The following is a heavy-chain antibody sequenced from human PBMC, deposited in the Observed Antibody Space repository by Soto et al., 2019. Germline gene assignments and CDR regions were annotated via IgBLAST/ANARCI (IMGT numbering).Heavy chain of an antibody. V-gene: IGHV3-30-3*01. D-gene: IGHD4-17*01. CDR3: ARDYGDYLYYFDY. J-gene: IGHJ4*02. Sequence: HPGGSLRLSCAASGFTFSSYAMHWVRQAPGKGLEWVAVISYDGSNKYYADSVKGRFTISRDNSKNTLYLQMNCLRAEDTVVYYCARDYGDYLYYFDYWGQGTLVTVSS. CDR1: GFTFSSYA. CDR2: ISYDGSNK.